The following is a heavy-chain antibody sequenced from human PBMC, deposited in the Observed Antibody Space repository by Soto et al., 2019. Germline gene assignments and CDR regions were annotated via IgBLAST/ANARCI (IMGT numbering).Heavy chain of an antibody. CDR1: GGSISSSSYY. D-gene: IGHD2-15*01. CDR3: ATVVVVADFVDY. CDR2: IYYSGST. J-gene: IGHJ4*02. Sequence: QLQLQESGPGLVKPSETLSLTCTVSGGSISSSSYYWGWIRQPPGKGLEWIGSIYYSGSTYYNPYLKSQVTISVNTSKNQFSLKLSSVTAADPAVYYCATVVVVADFVDYWGQGTPVPVSS. V-gene: IGHV4-39*01.